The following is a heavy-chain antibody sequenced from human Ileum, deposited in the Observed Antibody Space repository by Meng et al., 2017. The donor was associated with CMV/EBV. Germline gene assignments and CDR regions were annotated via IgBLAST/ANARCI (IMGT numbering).Heavy chain of an antibody. V-gene: IGHV4-30-4*01. CDR1: GDSLSTGDYY. CDR2: IYYSGST. CDR3: AREGGGWYFDS. D-gene: IGHD6-19*01. J-gene: IGHJ4*02. Sequence: QVRLRGPGPGLVKPSQTLSLTCTVSGDSLSTGDYYWSWIRQPPGKGPEWIGYIYYSGSTLNNPSLKSPVTISLDKSKNQFSLRLRSVTAADTAVYFCAREGGGWYFDSWGQGTLVTVSS.